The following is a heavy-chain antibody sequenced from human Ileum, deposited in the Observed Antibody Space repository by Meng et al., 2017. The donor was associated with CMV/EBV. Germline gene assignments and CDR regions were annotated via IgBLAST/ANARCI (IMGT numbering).Heavy chain of an antibody. V-gene: IGHV1-8*01. CDR3: AREVAGRLDP. Sequence: SCKASGYYFLSYDINWVRQATGQGLEWMGWMNPNTLNTAYAQRFEGRVAMTTNISLNTVYMELSRLRSEDTAVYYCAREVAGRLDPWGLGTLVTVSS. J-gene: IGHJ5*02. CDR2: MNPNTLNT. CDR1: GYYFLSYD.